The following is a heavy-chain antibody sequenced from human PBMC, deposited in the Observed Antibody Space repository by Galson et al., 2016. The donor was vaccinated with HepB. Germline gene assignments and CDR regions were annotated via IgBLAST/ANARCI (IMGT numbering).Heavy chain of an antibody. V-gene: IGHV1-69*13. D-gene: IGHD3-3*01. CDR2: IIPIFLTS. J-gene: IGHJ4*02. CDR1: GGIFRGYP. CDR3: AGRSHGYYYFEY. Sequence: SVKVSCKASGGIFRGYPINWVRQAPGQGLEWLGGIIPIFLTSNYAQKFQGRVKITADESTSTAYMELSSLRSEDTAIYYCAGRSHGYYYFEYWGQGTVVTAPS.